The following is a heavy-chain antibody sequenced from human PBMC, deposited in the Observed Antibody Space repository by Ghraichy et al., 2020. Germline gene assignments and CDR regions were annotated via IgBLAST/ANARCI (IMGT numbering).Heavy chain of an antibody. Sequence: GGSLRLSCKVSGYSFTNYWIGWVRQMPGKGLEYMGVIYPSDSDTRYSPSFEGRVTISADKSIDTAYLQWSSLKASDSGMYYCARQGGKYYSGSLQFDYWGPGTLVTVSS. V-gene: IGHV5-51*01. D-gene: IGHD1-26*01. CDR1: GYSFTNYW. J-gene: IGHJ4*02. CDR2: IYPSDSDT. CDR3: ARQGGKYYSGSLQFDY.